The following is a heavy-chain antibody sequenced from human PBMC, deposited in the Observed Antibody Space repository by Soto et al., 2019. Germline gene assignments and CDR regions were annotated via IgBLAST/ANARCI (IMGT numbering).Heavy chain of an antibody. Sequence: GGSLRLSCAASGFTFSSYAMSWVRQAPGKGLEWVSAISGSGGSTYYADSVKGRFTISRDNSKNTLYLQMNSLRAEDTAVYYCAKDGQLLWLTYYYYYMDVWGKGTTVTVSS. CDR2: ISGSGGST. D-gene: IGHD2-2*01. V-gene: IGHV3-23*01. CDR3: AKDGQLLWLTYYYYYMDV. J-gene: IGHJ6*03. CDR1: GFTFSSYA.